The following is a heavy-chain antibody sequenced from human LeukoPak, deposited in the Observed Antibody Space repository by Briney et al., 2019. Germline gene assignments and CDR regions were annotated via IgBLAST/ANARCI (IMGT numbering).Heavy chain of an antibody. CDR1: GFTFSSYS. Sequence: PGGSLRLSCAASGFTFSSYSMNWVRQAPGKGLEWVSSISSSSSYIYYADSVKGRFTISRDNAKNSLYLQMNSLRAEDTAVYYCASRPRGDYVGVDDAFDIWGQGTMVTVSS. CDR3: ASRPRGDYVGVDDAFDI. CDR2: ISSSSSYI. V-gene: IGHV3-21*01. D-gene: IGHD4-17*01. J-gene: IGHJ3*02.